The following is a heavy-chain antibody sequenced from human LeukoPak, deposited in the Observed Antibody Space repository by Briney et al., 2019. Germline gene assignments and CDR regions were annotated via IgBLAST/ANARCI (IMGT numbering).Heavy chain of an antibody. CDR1: GGTFSSYA. D-gene: IGHD3-3*01. V-gene: IGHV1-69*13. CDR2: IIPIFGTA. Sequence: ASVKVSCKASGGTFSSYAISWVRQAPGQGLEWMGGIIPIFGTANYAQKFQGRVTITADESTSTAYMELSSLRSEDTAVYYCARFLVAYYDFWSGYFDYWGQGTLVTVSS. CDR3: ARFLVAYYDFWSGYFDY. J-gene: IGHJ4*02.